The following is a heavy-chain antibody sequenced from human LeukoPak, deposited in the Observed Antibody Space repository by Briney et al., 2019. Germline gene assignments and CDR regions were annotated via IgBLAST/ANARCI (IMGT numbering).Heavy chain of an antibody. D-gene: IGHD4-17*01. CDR2: LTGSGGSA. J-gene: IGHJ4*02. Sequence: PGGSLRLSCAASGFTFSNYAMTWVRQAPGKGLEWVSALTGSGGSAYYADSVKGRFTISRDNSENTLYLQMNSLRVEDTAVYYCAKTTTVTTFDAYWGQGTLVTVSS. V-gene: IGHV3-23*01. CDR1: GFTFSNYA. CDR3: AKTTTVTTFDAY.